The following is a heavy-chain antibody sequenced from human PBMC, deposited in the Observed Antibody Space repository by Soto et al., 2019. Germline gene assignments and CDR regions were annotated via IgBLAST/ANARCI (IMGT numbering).Heavy chain of an antibody. CDR2: INSDGSIR. CDR1: GFTFSSYW. Sequence: PGGSLRLSCAASGFTFSSYWMHWVRQAPGKGLVWVSCINSDGSIRHYADSVKGRFTVSRDNAKNTLYLQMNSLRAEDTATYYCARDVGRVTSSGNWGQGTLVTVSS. CDR3: ARDVGRVTSSGN. J-gene: IGHJ4*02. D-gene: IGHD6-13*01. V-gene: IGHV3-74*01.